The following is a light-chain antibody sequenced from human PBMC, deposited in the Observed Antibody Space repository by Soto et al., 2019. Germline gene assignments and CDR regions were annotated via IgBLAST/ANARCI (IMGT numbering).Light chain of an antibody. J-gene: IGKJ4*01. CDR2: KTS. CDR1: QSINNW. V-gene: IGKV1-5*03. Sequence: DIQMTQSPSTLSASVGDRVTITCRASQSINNWLAWYQQKPGKAPKLLIYKTSDLESGVPSRFSGSGSGTEFSLTISSLQPDDFATYYCQQYKSFSLTLGGGTKVDIK. CDR3: QQYKSFSLT.